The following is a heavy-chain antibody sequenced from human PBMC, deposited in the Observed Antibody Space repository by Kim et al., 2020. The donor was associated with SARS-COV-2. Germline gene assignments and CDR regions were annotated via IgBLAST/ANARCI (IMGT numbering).Heavy chain of an antibody. Sequence: ETLSLTCTVSGDSVSSGDYYWSWIRQPPGKGLEWIGYIYYSGSTNYNPSLKGRVTISLDRSKTQFSLNLSSVTAADTAVYYCARELSTWPNWFDPWGQ. J-gene: IGHJ5*02. CDR3: ARELSTWPNWFDP. CDR1: GDSVSSGDYY. V-gene: IGHV4-61*08. CDR2: IYYSGST.